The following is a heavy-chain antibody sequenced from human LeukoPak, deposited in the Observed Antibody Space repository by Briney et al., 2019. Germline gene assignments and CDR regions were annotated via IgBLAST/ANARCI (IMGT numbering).Heavy chain of an antibody. CDR2: IYYSGST. J-gene: IGHJ3*02. CDR3: VGTKQWLSFDM. D-gene: IGHD3-22*01. CDR1: GGSISSYY. Sequence: SETLSLTCTVSGGSISSYYWSWIRQPPGKGLEWVGYIYYSGSTYYNPSLRSRLTILVDTSRNQFSLKLSSVTAADTAVYYCVGTKQWLSFDMWGQGTTVTVSS. V-gene: IGHV4-59*08.